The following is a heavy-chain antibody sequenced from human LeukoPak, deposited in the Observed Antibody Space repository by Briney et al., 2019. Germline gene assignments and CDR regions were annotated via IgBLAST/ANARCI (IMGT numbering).Heavy chain of an antibody. J-gene: IGHJ3*02. V-gene: IGHV4-34*01. CDR3: ARVVPAAKRGGAFDI. D-gene: IGHD2-2*01. CDR1: GGSFSGYY. CDR2: INHSGST. Sequence: SETLSLTCAVYGGSFSGYYWSWIRQPPGKGLEWIGEINHSGSTNYNPSLKSRVTISVDTSKNQFSLQLSSVTAADTAVYYCARVVPAAKRGGAFDIWGQGTMVTVSS.